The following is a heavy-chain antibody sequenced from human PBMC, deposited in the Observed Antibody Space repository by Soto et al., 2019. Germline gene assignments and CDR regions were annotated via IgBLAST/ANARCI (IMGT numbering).Heavy chain of an antibody. CDR1: GFTLSRYW. Sequence: EVQLVVSGGGLVQPGGSLRLSCAASGFTLSRYWMQWVRQAPGKGLEWVSRIDGDESATNYADSVKGRFTISRDNAKNTLHLQMNSLRAEDTAVYYCVRDSHGDYWGQGTLLTVSS. J-gene: IGHJ4*02. V-gene: IGHV3-74*01. CDR2: IDGDESAT. CDR3: VRDSHGDY.